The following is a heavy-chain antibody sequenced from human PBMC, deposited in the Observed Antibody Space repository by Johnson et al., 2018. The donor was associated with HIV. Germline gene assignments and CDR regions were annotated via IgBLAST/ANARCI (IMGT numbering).Heavy chain of an antibody. CDR2: IYSGGST. CDR3: ARGRYYDSSGYESGAFDI. J-gene: IGHJ3*02. Sequence: VQLVESGGGVVQPGRSLRLSCAASGFTVSSNYMSWVRQAPGKGLEWVSVIYSGGSTYYADSVKGRFTISRDNSKNTLYLQMNSLRAEDTAVYYCARGRYYDSSGYESGAFDIWGQGTMVTVSS. D-gene: IGHD3-22*01. V-gene: IGHV3-66*01. CDR1: GFTVSSNY.